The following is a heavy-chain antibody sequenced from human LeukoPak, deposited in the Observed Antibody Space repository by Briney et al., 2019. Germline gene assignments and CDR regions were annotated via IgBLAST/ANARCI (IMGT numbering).Heavy chain of an antibody. V-gene: IGHV4-34*01. Sequence: SETLSLTCAVYGCTFSGYYWSWIRQAPGKGLEWIGEINHSGSNNYNPSLKSRVTISVDTSKNQFSLKLSSVTAADTAVYYCARGAPYYYGSGSTFDYWGQGTLVTVSS. CDR1: GCTFSGYY. CDR3: ARGAPYYYGSGSTFDY. D-gene: IGHD3-10*01. CDR2: INHSGSN. J-gene: IGHJ4*02.